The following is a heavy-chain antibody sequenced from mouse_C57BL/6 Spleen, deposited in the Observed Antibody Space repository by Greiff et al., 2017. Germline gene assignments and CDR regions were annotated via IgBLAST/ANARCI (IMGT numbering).Heavy chain of an antibody. J-gene: IGHJ4*01. CDR3: TTGDRQLRLRAMDY. Sequence: EVQLQQSGAELVRPGASVKLSCTASGFNIKDDYMHWVKQRPEQGLEWIGWIDPENGDTEYASKFQGKATITADTYSNTAYLQLSSLTSEDTAVYYCTTGDRQLRLRAMDYWGQGTSVTVSS. CDR2: IDPENGDT. D-gene: IGHD3-2*02. V-gene: IGHV14-4*01. CDR1: GFNIKDDY.